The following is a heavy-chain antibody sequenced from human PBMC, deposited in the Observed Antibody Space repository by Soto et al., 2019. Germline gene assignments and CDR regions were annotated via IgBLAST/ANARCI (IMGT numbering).Heavy chain of an antibody. CDR2: ISSSSSYI. J-gene: IGHJ4*02. V-gene: IGHV3-21*01. Sequence: GGSLRLSCAASGFTFSSDSMNWVRQAPGKGLEWVSSISSSSSYIYYADSVKGRFTISRDNAKNSLYLQMNSLRAEDTAVYYCARGRYCSSTSCPTYFDYWGQGTLVTVSS. D-gene: IGHD2-2*01. CDR3: ARGRYCSSTSCPTYFDY. CDR1: GFTFSSDS.